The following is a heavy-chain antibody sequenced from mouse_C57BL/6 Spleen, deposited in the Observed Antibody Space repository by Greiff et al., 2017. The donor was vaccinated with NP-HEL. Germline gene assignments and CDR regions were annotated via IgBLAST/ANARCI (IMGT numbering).Heavy chain of an antibody. Sequence: QVQLQQPGAELVMPGASVKLSCTASGYTFTSYWMHWVKQRPGQGLEWIGEIDPSDSYTNYNQKFKGKSTLTVDKSSSTAYMQLSSLTSEDSAVYYCARSYGYDLYYFDYWGQGTTLTVSS. CDR2: IDPSDSYT. D-gene: IGHD2-2*01. CDR1: GYTFTSYW. CDR3: ARSYGYDLYYFDY. J-gene: IGHJ2*01. V-gene: IGHV1-69*01.